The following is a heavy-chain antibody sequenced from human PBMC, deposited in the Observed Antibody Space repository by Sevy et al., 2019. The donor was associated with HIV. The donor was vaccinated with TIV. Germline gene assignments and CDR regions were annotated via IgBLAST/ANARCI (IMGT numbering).Heavy chain of an antibody. J-gene: IGHJ3*02. V-gene: IGHV3-33*01. CDR2: IWNDMTNK. CDR1: GFTLSNYG. D-gene: IGHD3-22*01. CDR3: ASLPNNYYDRGGYSGDDAFDI. Sequence: GGSLRLSCVASGFTLSNYGMHWVRQAPGKGLEWVATIWNDMTNKYYADSAKGRFTISRDNSKNTLYLQMNSLRAEDMAVDYCASLPNNYYDRGGYSGDDAFDIWGQGTMVTVSS.